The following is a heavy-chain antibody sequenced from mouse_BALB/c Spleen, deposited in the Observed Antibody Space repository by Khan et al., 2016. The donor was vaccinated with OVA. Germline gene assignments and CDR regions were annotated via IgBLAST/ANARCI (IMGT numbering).Heavy chain of an antibody. CDR1: GFTFSDYY. Sequence: EVELVESGGGLVKPGGSLKLSCAASGFTFSDYYMYWVRQTPEKRLEWVATISDGTTYIYYPDNVKGRFTISRDNAKNNLYLQMSSLKSEDTAMXYCTRCYYGAPFAYWGQGTLVTVYA. V-gene: IGHV5-4*02. D-gene: IGHD2-13*01. CDR3: TRCYYGAPFAY. CDR2: ISDGTTYI. J-gene: IGHJ3*01.